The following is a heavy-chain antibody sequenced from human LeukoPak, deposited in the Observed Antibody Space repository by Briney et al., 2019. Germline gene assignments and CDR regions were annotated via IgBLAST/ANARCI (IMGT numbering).Heavy chain of an antibody. Sequence: GGSLRLSCAASGFTVSSNYMSWVRQAPGKELEWVSVIYSGGSTYYADSVKGRFTISRDNSKNTLYLQMNSLRAEDTAVYYCARDLPGRGYDYYYYYMDVWGKGTTVTVSS. J-gene: IGHJ6*03. CDR1: GFTVSSNY. D-gene: IGHD5-12*01. CDR2: IYSGGST. V-gene: IGHV3-53*01. CDR3: ARDLPGRGYDYYYYYMDV.